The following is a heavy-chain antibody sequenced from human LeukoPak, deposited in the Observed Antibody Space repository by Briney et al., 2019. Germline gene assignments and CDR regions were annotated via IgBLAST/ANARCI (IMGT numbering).Heavy chain of an antibody. CDR2: IYYSGST. J-gene: IGHJ4*02. CDR1: GGSISGYY. V-gene: IGHV4-39*07. D-gene: IGHD2-2*01. CDR3: ARDRSLGYCSSTSCSNFDY. Sequence: SETLSLTCTVSGGSISGYYWSGIRQPPGKGLEWIGSIYYSGSTYYNPSLKSRVTISVDTSKNQFSLKLSSVTAADTAVYYCARDRSLGYCSSTSCSNFDYWGQGTLVTVSS.